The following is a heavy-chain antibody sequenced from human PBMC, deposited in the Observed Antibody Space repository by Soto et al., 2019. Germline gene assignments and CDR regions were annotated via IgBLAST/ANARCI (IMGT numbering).Heavy chain of an antibody. J-gene: IGHJ6*02. Sequence: GASVKVSFKASGYTFTSYYMHWVRQAPGQGLEWMGIINPSGGSTSYAQKFQGRVTMTRDTSTSTVYMELSSLRSEDTAVYYCARVGSSSWYLGGMDVWGQGTTVTVSS. CDR2: INPSGGST. CDR1: GYTFTSYY. CDR3: ARVGSSSWYLGGMDV. V-gene: IGHV1-46*01. D-gene: IGHD6-13*01.